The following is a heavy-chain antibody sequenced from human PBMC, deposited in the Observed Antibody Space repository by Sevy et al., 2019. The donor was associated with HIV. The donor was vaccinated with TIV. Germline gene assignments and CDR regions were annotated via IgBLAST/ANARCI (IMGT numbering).Heavy chain of an antibody. CDR1: GFTFSSYS. CDR3: ARDRTTTYSGSYDY. D-gene: IGHD1-26*01. Sequence: GGSLRLSCAASGFTFSSYSMNWVRQAPGKGLEWVSSISSSSSYIYYADSVKGRFTISRDNAKNSLYLQMNSLRAEDTAVYYCARDRTTTYSGSYDYWGQGTLVTVSS. J-gene: IGHJ4*02. CDR2: ISSSSSYI. V-gene: IGHV3-21*04.